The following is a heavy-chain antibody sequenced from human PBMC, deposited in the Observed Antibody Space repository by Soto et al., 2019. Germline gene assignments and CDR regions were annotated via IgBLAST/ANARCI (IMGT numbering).Heavy chain of an antibody. V-gene: IGHV5-51*01. CDR2: IYPGDSDT. CDR3: ARVGATWYEYFHH. D-gene: IGHD6-13*01. CDR1: GYKFSSDW. J-gene: IGHJ1*01. Sequence: GESLKISCKGSGYKFSSDWIGWVRQMPGKSLEWMGIIYPGDSDTRYSPSFQGQVTISADNSISTAYLQWSSLKASDSAIYYCARVGATWYEYFHHWGQGTLVTVSS.